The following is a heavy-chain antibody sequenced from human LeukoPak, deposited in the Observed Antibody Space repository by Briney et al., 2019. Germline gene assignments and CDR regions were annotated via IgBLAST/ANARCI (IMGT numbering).Heavy chain of an antibody. CDR1: GGTFSTYA. Sequence: ASAKVSCKASGGTFSTYAISWVRQAPGQGLEWMGRIIPVLGVANYAQKFQGSVTISADKSTSTAYMEVSSLRSEDTAVYYCATGIGTLWSGYYHDYWGQGTLVTVSS. CDR3: ATGIGTLWSGYYHDY. D-gene: IGHD3-3*01. CDR2: IIPVLGVA. V-gene: IGHV1-69*04. J-gene: IGHJ4*02.